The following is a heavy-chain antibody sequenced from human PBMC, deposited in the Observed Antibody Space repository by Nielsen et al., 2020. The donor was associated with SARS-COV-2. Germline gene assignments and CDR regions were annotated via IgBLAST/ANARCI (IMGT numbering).Heavy chain of an antibody. V-gene: IGHV1-2*06. Sequence: ASVKVSCKASGYTFTGYYMHWVRQAPGQGLEWMGRINPNSGGTNYAQKFQGRVTMTRDTSISTAYIELSRLRSDDTAVYYCARMVLLWFGEPPPWDYWGQGALVTVSS. J-gene: IGHJ4*02. D-gene: IGHD3-10*01. CDR2: INPNSGGT. CDR1: GYTFTGYY. CDR3: ARMVLLWFGEPPPWDY.